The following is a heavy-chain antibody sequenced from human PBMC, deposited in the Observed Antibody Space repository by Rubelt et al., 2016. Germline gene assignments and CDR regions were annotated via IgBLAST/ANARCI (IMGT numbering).Heavy chain of an antibody. CDR3: ARDPWSGDLIYYGMDV. Sequence: QVPGAGLEWVSYISSSSSTIYYADSVKGRFTISRDNAKNSLYLQMNSLRAEDTAVYYCARDPWSGDLIYYGMDVWGQGTTVTVSS. D-gene: IGHD7-27*01. CDR2: ISSSSSTI. V-gene: IGHV3-48*01. J-gene: IGHJ6*02.